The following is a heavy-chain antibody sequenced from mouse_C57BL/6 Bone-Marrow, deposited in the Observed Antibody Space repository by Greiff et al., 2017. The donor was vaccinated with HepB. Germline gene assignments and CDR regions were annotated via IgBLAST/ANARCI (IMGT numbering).Heavy chain of an antibody. Sequence: VKLMESGAELARPGASVKLSCKASGYTFTSYGISWVKQRTGQGLEWIGEIYPRSGNTYYNEKFKGKATLTADKSSSTAYMELRSLTSEDSAVYFCVSHYYGSSPDYWGQGTTLTVSS. CDR2: IYPRSGNT. CDR1: GYTFTSYG. V-gene: IGHV1-81*01. J-gene: IGHJ2*01. D-gene: IGHD1-1*01. CDR3: VSHYYGSSPDY.